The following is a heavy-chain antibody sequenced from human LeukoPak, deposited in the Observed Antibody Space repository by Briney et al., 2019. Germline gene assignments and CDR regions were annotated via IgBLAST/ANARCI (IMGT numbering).Heavy chain of an antibody. V-gene: IGHV1-46*01. CDR1: GYTFTSYY. CDR3: ARAGRSARGVVTAMHTDY. D-gene: IGHD2-21*02. CDR2: INPSGGST. Sequence: ASVKVFCKASGYTFTSYYMHWVRQAPGQGLEWMGIINPSGGSTSYAQKFQGRVTMTRDMSTSTVYMELSSLRSEDTAVYYCARAGRSARGVVTAMHTDYWGQGTLVTVSS. J-gene: IGHJ4*02.